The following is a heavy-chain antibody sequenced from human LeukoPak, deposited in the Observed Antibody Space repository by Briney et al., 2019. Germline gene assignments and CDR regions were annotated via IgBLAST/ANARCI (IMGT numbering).Heavy chain of an antibody. J-gene: IGHJ4*02. Sequence: ASGKVSCKAAGYMFNAYGISWVRQAPGQGLEWMGWISSYNGNTNYPQKFQGRVTVTTDSSTTTAYIELTSLTSDDTAMYYCAREVILNAAYCSDCNSGQFFDHWGQGTLVTVSS. CDR1: GYMFNAYG. CDR2: ISSYNGNT. V-gene: IGHV1-18*04. CDR3: AREVILNAAYCSDCNSGQFFDH. D-gene: IGHD2-15*01.